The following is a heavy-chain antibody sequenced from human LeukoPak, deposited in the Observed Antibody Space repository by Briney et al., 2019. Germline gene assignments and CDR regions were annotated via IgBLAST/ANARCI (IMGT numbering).Heavy chain of an antibody. J-gene: IGHJ4*02. D-gene: IGHD6-6*01. CDR1: GPFMRSCH. CDR3: AREHGSSSGHFDF. CDR2: IYYSGST. V-gene: IGHV4-59*01. Sequence: SETLSLTCAVSGPFMRSCHWRWLRQPPGKGLEWIGYIYYSGSTSYNPSLKSRVTISLDTSKNQFSLKLCSVTAAETTAFQCAREHGSSSGHFDFWGQGTLVTVSS.